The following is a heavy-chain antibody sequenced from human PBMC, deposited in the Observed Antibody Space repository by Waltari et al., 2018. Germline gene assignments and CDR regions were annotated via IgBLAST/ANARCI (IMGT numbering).Heavy chain of an antibody. D-gene: IGHD5-12*01. CDR3: ARTGARWLQFAAFDI. CDR1: RLPFSNYW. V-gene: IGHV3-7*01. J-gene: IGHJ3*02. CDR2: INQDGSEE. Sequence: EVLLVESGGGLVQTGGSLRLSCEASRLPFSNYWMNWVRQAPGKGLEWVANINQDGSEEYYVDSVKGRFTISRDNAKNSLYLEMKTLRAEDTAIYYCARTGARWLQFAAFDIWGQGTMVTVSS.